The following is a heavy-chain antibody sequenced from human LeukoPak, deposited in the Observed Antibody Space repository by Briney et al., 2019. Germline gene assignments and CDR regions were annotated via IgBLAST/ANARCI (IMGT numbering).Heavy chain of an antibody. CDR2: IWYDGSNK. Sequence: GGSLRLSCAASGFTFSSYGMHWVRQAPGKGMEWVAVIWYDGSNKYYADSVKGRFTVSRDNSKNTLYLQMNSLRAEDTAVYYCARVRSFDYYYYGMDVWGQGTTVTVSS. CDR1: GFTFSSYG. J-gene: IGHJ6*02. V-gene: IGHV3-33*01. CDR3: ARVRSFDYYYYGMDV. D-gene: IGHD2/OR15-2a*01.